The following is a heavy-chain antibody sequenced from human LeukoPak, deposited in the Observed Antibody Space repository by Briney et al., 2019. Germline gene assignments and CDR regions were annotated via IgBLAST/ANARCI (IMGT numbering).Heavy chain of an antibody. D-gene: IGHD4-17*01. V-gene: IGHV4-39*07. CDR2: ISYTGST. CDR3: ARVDSYGDYTIDY. J-gene: IGHJ4*02. CDR1: GASVSSTDYY. Sequence: SETLSLTCAVSGASVSSTDYYWGWVRQPPGKGLEWIGSISYTGSTYYNPSLKSRVTISMDTSKNQFSLKLSSVTAADTAVYYCARVDSYGDYTIDYWGQGTLVTVSS.